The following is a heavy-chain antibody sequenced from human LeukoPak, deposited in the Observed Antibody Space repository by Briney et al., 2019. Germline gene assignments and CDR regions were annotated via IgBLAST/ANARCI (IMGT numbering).Heavy chain of an antibody. D-gene: IGHD6-13*01. J-gene: IGHJ5*02. Sequence: GSLRLSCAASGFTFSSYSMNWVRQAPGKGLEWVSYISSSSSTIYYADSVKGRFTISRDNAKNSLYLQMNSLRAEDTAVYYCASEASSSYSTWGQGTLVTVSS. V-gene: IGHV3-48*01. CDR1: GFTFSSYS. CDR3: ASEASSSYST. CDR2: ISSSSSTI.